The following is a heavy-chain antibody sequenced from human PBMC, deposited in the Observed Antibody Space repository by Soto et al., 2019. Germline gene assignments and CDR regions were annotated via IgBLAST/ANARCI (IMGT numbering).Heavy chain of an antibody. CDR3: AKDQYSYGTFDY. D-gene: IGHD5-18*01. CDR1: GFTFSSYA. V-gene: IGHV3-23*01. J-gene: IGHJ4*02. Sequence: PGGSLRFSCAASGFTFSSYAMSWVRQAPGKGLEWVSAISGSGGSTYYADSVKGRFTISRDNSKNTLYLQMNSLRAEDTAVYYCAKDQYSYGTFDYWGQGTLVTVSS. CDR2: ISGSGGST.